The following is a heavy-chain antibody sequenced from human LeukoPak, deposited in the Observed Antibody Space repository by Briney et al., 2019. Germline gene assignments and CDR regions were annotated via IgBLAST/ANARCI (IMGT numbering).Heavy chain of an antibody. D-gene: IGHD6-19*01. Sequence: SETLSLTCAVSCSSISSCYGSWIQQPAGKGLEWIGRIYSSGSTNYNPSLKSRVTMSVDTSKNHFSLNLSSVTAADTAVYYCARTSGPANYWGQGTLVTDSS. V-gene: IGHV4-4*07. CDR2: IYSSGST. J-gene: IGHJ4*02. CDR1: CSSISSCY. CDR3: ARTSGPANY.